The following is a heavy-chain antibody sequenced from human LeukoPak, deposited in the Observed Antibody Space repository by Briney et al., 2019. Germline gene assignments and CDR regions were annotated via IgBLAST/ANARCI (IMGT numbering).Heavy chain of an antibody. Sequence: ASVTVSCKASGGTFSSYAMHWVRQAPGQRLEWMGWINAGNGNTKYSQKFQGRVTITRDTSASTAYMELSSLRSEDTAVYYCAMVRGRPHFFDYWGXGTLVTVSS. CDR3: AMVRGRPHFFDY. CDR2: INAGNGNT. V-gene: IGHV1-3*01. CDR1: GGTFSSYA. J-gene: IGHJ4*02. D-gene: IGHD3-10*01.